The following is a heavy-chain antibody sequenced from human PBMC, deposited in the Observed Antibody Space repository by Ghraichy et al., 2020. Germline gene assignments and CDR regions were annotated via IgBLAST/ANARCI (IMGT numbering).Heavy chain of an antibody. CDR1: GGTFSSYA. CDR3: ARDRTPSYYYDSSGYWGHDAFDI. V-gene: IGHV1-69*13. Sequence: VKVSCKASGGTFSSYAISWVRQAPGQGLEWMGGIIPIFGTANYAQKFQGRVTITADESTSTAYMELSSLRSEDTAVYYCARDRTPSYYYDSSGYWGHDAFDIWGQGTMVTVSS. CDR2: IIPIFGTA. J-gene: IGHJ3*02. D-gene: IGHD3-22*01.